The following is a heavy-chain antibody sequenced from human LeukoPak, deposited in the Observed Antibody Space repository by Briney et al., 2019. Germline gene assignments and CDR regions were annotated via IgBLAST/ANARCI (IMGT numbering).Heavy chain of an antibody. D-gene: IGHD3-22*01. CDR1: GFTFNKYA. J-gene: IGHJ3*02. CDR2: ISASGGNT. Sequence: PGGSLRLSCAASGFTFNKYAMSWVRRAPGKGLEWVSAISASGGNTYYTDSVKGRFTISRDNAKNSLYLQMNSLRAEDTAVYYCARVHWNYYDVSGRDAFDICGQGTMVTVSS. CDR3: ARVHWNYYDVSGRDAFDI. V-gene: IGHV3-23*01.